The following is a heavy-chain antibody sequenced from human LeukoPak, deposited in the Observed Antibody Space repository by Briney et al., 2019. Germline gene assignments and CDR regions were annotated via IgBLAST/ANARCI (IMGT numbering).Heavy chain of an antibody. CDR3: AKARGAISHLGKRAVDAFDI. CDR1: GFTFSSYA. V-gene: IGHV3-23*01. J-gene: IGHJ3*02. Sequence: GGSLRLSCAASGFTFSSYAMSWVRQAPGKGLEWVSAISGSGGSTYYADSVKGRFTISRDNSKNTLYLQMNSLRAEDTAVYYCAKARGAISHLGKRAVDAFDIWGQGTMVTVSS. D-gene: IGHD6-19*01. CDR2: ISGSGGST.